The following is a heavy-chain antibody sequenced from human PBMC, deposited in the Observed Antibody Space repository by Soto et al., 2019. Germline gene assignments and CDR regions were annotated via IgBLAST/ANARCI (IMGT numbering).Heavy chain of an antibody. CDR2: ISGSGGST. Sequence: GSRRLCCAASGFTFSSYAMSWVRQAPGKGRGWVSAISGSGGSTYYADSVKGRLTISRDNAKNTLYLQMNSLRAEDTAVYYCAKAAARRGGTYYYGLDVWRQGTTITAP. CDR3: AKAAARRGGTYYYGLDV. J-gene: IGHJ6*02. V-gene: IGHV3-23*01. D-gene: IGHD6-6*01. CDR1: GFTFSSYA.